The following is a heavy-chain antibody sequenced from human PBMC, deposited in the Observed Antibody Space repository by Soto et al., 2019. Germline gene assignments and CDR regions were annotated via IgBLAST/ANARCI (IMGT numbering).Heavy chain of an antibody. CDR1: GFTFSSYS. CDR2: ISSSSSYI. CDR3: ARGDSRGLSCWGY. Sequence: EVQLVESGGGLVKPGGSLRLSCAASGFTFSSYSMNWVRQAPGKGLEWVSSISSSSSYIYYADSVKGRFTISRDNAKNSLYLQMNSLRAEDTAVYYCARGDSRGLSCWGYWGQGTLVTVSS. D-gene: IGHD3-22*01. J-gene: IGHJ4*02. V-gene: IGHV3-21*01.